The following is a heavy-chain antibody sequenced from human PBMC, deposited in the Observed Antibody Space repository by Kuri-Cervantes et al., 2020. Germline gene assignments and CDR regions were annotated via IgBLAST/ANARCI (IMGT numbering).Heavy chain of an antibody. V-gene: IGHV7-4-1*02. CDR2: INTNTGNP. D-gene: IGHD6-13*01. J-gene: IGHJ6*02. Sequence: ASVKVSCKASGYTFTSYGISWVRQAPGQGLEWMGWINTNTGNPTYAQGFTGRFVLSLDTSVSTAYLQISSLKAEDTAVYYCARDRGRIAAAGTISYYYYGMDVWGQGTTVTVSS. CDR1: GYTFTSYG. CDR3: ARDRGRIAAAGTISYYYYGMDV.